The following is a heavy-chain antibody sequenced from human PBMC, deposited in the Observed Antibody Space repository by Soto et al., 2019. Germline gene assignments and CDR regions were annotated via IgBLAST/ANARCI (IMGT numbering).Heavy chain of an antibody. CDR1: GFTFSSYE. V-gene: IGHV3-48*03. J-gene: IGHJ5*02. CDR2: ITKNGRSI. CDR3: AKGGWQLVLWFDP. Sequence: GGSLRLSCVVSGFTFSSYEMNWVRQAPGKGLEWISFITKNGRSIQYADSVKGRFTISRDNAKNSLYLQMSSLRADDTAIYYCAKGGWQLVLWFDPWGQGTLVTVSS. D-gene: IGHD6-6*01.